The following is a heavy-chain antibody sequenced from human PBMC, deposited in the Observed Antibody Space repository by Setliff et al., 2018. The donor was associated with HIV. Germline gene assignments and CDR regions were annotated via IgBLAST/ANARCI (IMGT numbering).Heavy chain of an antibody. CDR3: ARPHSTIYYYVAFDI. CDR1: DGSLSSYY. D-gene: IGHD3-22*01. Sequence: SETLSLTCAVYDGSLSSYYWSWIRQSTGKGLEWIGEINDSGTTNYNPSLESRVTMLIDMSKNQLSLKLSSVTAADTAVYFCARPHSTIYYYVAFDIWGQGTMVTVSS. V-gene: IGHV4-34*01. CDR2: INDSGTT. J-gene: IGHJ3*02.